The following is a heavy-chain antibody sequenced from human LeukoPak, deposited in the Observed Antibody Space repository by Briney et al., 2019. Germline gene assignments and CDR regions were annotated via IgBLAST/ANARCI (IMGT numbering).Heavy chain of an antibody. CDR2: IIPILGIA. V-gene: IGHV1-69*04. CDR3: ARELRWSPFDY. J-gene: IGHJ4*02. Sequence: ASVKVSCKASGGTFSSYTISWVRQAPGQGLEWMGRIIPILGIANYAQKFQGRVTITADKSMSTAYMELSSLRSEDTAVYYCARELRWSPFDYWGQGTLVTVSS. D-gene: IGHD4-23*01. CDR1: GGTFSSYT.